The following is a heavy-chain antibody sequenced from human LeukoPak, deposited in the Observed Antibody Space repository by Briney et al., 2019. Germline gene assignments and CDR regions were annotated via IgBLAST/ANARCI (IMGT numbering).Heavy chain of an antibody. CDR2: IPYDGRNQ. CDR3: AKDRGGATDPFDY. CDR1: GFTFSSYG. D-gene: IGHD1-26*01. Sequence: GGSLRLSCVASGFTFSSYGMHWVRQAPGKGLEWVAFIPYDGRNQYFADSVKGRFTISRDISKNTLHLQMNSLRTEDTAVYYCAKDRGGATDPFDYWGQGTLVTVSS. V-gene: IGHV3-30*02. J-gene: IGHJ4*02.